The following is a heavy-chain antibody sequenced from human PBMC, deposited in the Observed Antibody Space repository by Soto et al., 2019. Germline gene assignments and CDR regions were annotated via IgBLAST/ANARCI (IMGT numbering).Heavy chain of an antibody. Sequence: EVQLLESGGGLVQPGGSLRLSCAASGFTFSSYAMRWVRQAPVKGLEWVSAISGSGGSTYYADSVKGRFTISRDNSKNTPYLQMNSLRAEDTAVYYCARRGSGGYYDCWGQGTLVTVSS. CDR2: ISGSGGST. D-gene: IGHD6-19*01. CDR3: ARRGSGGYYDC. V-gene: IGHV3-23*01. CDR1: GFTFSSYA. J-gene: IGHJ4*02.